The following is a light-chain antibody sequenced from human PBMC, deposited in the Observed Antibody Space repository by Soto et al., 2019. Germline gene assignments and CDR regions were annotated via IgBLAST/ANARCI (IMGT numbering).Light chain of an antibody. J-gene: IGKJ1*01. CDR1: QSISRN. CDR3: QQSYSRWT. CDR2: TTS. V-gene: IGKV1-39*01. Sequence: DILMPPSPSSLSASVGDRVTITCRASQSISRNLNWYQQRPGRAPKLLIHTTSNLQSGVPSRFSGSGSGTDFALTISSLEPEDFATYYCQQSYSRWTFGQGTKV.